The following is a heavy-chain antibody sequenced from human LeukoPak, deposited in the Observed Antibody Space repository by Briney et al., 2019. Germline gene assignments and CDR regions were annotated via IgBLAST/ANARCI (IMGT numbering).Heavy chain of an antibody. Sequence: GGSLRLSCAASGFTFTTYSMHWLRQTPGKGLEWVAVISYDGRNIDYADSVRGRFTISRDIPKNTLYLQMNSLRPEDTAAYYCARDRVQIWSYVGTFDSWGQGSLVTVSS. V-gene: IGHV3-30*03. D-gene: IGHD4/OR15-4a*01. CDR1: GFTFTTYS. J-gene: IGHJ4*02. CDR3: ARDRVQIWSYVGTFDS. CDR2: ISYDGRNI.